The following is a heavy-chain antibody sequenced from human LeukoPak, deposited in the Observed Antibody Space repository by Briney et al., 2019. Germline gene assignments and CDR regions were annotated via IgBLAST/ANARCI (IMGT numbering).Heavy chain of an antibody. D-gene: IGHD2-15*01. CDR1: GGSSSTFYY. CDR2: IHTSGST. V-gene: IGHV4-4*09. J-gene: IGHJ4*02. Sequence: SETLSLTCTISGGSSSTFYYWTWIRQSPGKGLEWIGNIHTSGSTDYNPSLKSRVTMSIDTSKNQFSLRLSSVTAADTAVYFCARPGQSSWWVYFNYWGQGALVTVSS. CDR3: ARPGQSSWWVYFNY.